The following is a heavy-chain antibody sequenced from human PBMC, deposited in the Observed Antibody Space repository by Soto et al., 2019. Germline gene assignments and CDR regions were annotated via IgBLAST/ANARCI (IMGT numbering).Heavy chain of an antibody. D-gene: IGHD3-22*01. CDR1: GFSLSTSGMC. CDR2: IDWDDDK. J-gene: IGHJ3*02. Sequence: SGPTLVNPTQTLTLTCTFSGFSLSTSGMCVSWIRQPPGKALEWLALIDWDDDKYYSTSLKTRLTISKDTSKNQVVLTMTNMDPVDTATYYCARILPYYYDSSGYCTGAFDIWGQGTMVTVSS. V-gene: IGHV2-70*01. CDR3: ARILPYYYDSSGYCTGAFDI.